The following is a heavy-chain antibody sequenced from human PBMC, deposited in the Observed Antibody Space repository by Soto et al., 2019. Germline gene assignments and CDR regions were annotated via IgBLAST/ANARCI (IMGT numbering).Heavy chain of an antibody. D-gene: IGHD5-12*01. CDR3: ASSIEMATIGFDY. J-gene: IGHJ4*02. Sequence: GESLKISCKGSGYSFVSYWIGWVRQMPGKGLEWMGIIYPGDSDTRYSPSFQGQVTISADKSISTAYLQWSSLKASDTAMYYCASSIEMATIGFDYWGQGTLVTVSS. V-gene: IGHV5-51*01. CDR2: IYPGDSDT. CDR1: GYSFVSYW.